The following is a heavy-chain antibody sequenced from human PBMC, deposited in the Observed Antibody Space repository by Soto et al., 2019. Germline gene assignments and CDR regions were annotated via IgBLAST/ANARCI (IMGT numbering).Heavy chain of an antibody. CDR1: EFPPSSYA. D-gene: IGHD3-9*01. Sequence: PGGSTRQTSAASEFPPSSYAMNWVHQAPGKGLEYVSAISSSSSCIYYANSVKGRFTISRDNAKNSLYLQMNSLRAEDTAVYYCARDPYYDILTGYDPFDYWGQGTLVTVSS. V-gene: IGHV3-21*01. CDR3: ARDPYYDILTGYDPFDY. CDR2: ISSSSSCI. J-gene: IGHJ4*02.